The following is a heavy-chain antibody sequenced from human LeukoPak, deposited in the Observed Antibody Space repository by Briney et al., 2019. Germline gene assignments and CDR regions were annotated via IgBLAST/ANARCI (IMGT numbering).Heavy chain of an antibody. CDR3: ARDQDYGDYEYYFDY. V-gene: IGHV3-33*01. Sequence: GRSLRLSCAASGFTFSSYGMHWVRQAPGKGLEWVAVIWYDGSNKYYADSVKGRFTISRDNSKNTLYLQMNSLRAEDTAVYYCARDQDYGDYEYYFDYWGQGTLVTVSS. J-gene: IGHJ4*02. D-gene: IGHD4-17*01. CDR1: GFTFSSYG. CDR2: IWYDGSNK.